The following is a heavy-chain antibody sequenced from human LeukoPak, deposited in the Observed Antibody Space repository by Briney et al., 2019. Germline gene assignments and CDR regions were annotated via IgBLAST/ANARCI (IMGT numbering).Heavy chain of an antibody. D-gene: IGHD5-12*01. V-gene: IGHV3-74*01. CDR2: INSDGSST. CDR3: AKIPSATESFDY. J-gene: IGHJ4*02. Sequence: GGSLRFSCAASGFTFSNYWMHWVRQAPGKGLVWVSRINSDGSSTTYADSVKGRFTISRDNAKNTLYLQMDSLRAEDTAIYYCAKIPSATESFDYWGQGTLVTVSS. CDR1: GFTFSNYW.